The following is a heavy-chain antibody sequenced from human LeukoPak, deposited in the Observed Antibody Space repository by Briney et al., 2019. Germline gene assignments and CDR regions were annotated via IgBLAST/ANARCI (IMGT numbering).Heavy chain of an antibody. J-gene: IGHJ6*03. Sequence: ASVKVSCKASGYTFTSYGISCVRQDPGQGLEWMGWISAYNGNTNYAQKLQGRVTMTTDTSTSTAYMELRSLRSDDTAVYYCARVGLLWFGTHMDVWGKGTTVTISS. V-gene: IGHV1-18*01. CDR1: GYTFTSYG. CDR2: ISAYNGNT. D-gene: IGHD3-10*01. CDR3: ARVGLLWFGTHMDV.